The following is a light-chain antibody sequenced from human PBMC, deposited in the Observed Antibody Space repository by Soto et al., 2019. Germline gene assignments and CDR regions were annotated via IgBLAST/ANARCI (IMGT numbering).Light chain of an antibody. CDR2: GAS. CDR1: QSITSY. V-gene: IGKV1-39*01. Sequence: DIQMTPYPSSLSASVGDRVTITCRASQSITSYLNWYQQKLGKAPKLLIYGASSLQSGVPSRFSGSGSGTDFTLTISSLQPEDFATYYCQQSYGTPTFGQGTRLEIK. J-gene: IGKJ5*01. CDR3: QQSYGTPT.